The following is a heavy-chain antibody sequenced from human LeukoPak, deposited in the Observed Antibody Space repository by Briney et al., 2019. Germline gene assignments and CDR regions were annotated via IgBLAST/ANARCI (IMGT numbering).Heavy chain of an antibody. Sequence: GGSLRLSCAASGVTFSNYAMSWVRQAPGKGLELVSAISGSGGSTYYADSVKGRFTTSRDNSKNTLFLQMNSLRAEDTAIYYCARCTTGNTHYPIDYWGQGTLVTVSS. CDR1: GVTFSNYA. CDR2: ISGSGGST. V-gene: IGHV3-23*01. D-gene: IGHD4-17*01. J-gene: IGHJ4*02. CDR3: ARCTTGNTHYPIDY.